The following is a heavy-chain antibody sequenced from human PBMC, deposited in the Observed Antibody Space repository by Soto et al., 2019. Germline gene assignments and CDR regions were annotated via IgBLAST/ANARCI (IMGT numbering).Heavy chain of an antibody. V-gene: IGHV4-61*01. CDR3: ARDSLAGGFDY. J-gene: IGHJ4*02. CDR2: IYYSGST. Sequence: KTSETLSLTCTVSGGSVSSGSYYWSWIRQPPGKGLEWIGYIYYSGSTNYNPSLKSRVTISVDTSKNQFSLKLSSVTAADTAVYYCARDSLAGGFDYWGQGTLVTVSS. D-gene: IGHD2-8*02. CDR1: GGSVSSGSYY.